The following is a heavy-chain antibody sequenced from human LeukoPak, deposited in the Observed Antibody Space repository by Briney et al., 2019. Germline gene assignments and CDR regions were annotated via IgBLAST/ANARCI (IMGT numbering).Heavy chain of an antibody. V-gene: IGHV3-23*01. CDR1: GFTFSNYA. Sequence: PGGSLRLSCAGSGFTFSNYAMNWVRQAPGKGLEWVSLISGSTGSTYYADSVKGRFSISRDNSKNAVYLQMNSLRVEDTAVYYCARSIAAAGRGDYWGQGTLVTVSS. CDR2: ISGSTGST. J-gene: IGHJ4*02. CDR3: ARSIAAAGRGDY. D-gene: IGHD6-13*01.